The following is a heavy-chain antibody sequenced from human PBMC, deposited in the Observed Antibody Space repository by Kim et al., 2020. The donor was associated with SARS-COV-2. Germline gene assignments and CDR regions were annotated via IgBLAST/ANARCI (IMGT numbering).Heavy chain of an antibody. V-gene: IGHV1-69*04. D-gene: IGHD3-22*01. CDR2: IIPILGIA. Sequence: SVKVSCKASGGTFSSYAISWVRQAPGQGLEWMGRIIPILGIANYAQKFQGRVTITADKSTSTAYMELSSLRSEDTAVYYCARALYYYDSSGYYSFDYWGQEPWSPSPQ. J-gene: IGHJ4*01. CDR1: GGTFSSYA. CDR3: ARALYYYDSSGYYSFDY.